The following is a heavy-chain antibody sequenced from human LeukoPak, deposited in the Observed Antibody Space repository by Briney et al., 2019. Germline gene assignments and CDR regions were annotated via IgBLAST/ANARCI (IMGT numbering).Heavy chain of an antibody. V-gene: IGHV3-30*02. CDR2: IRHHGKDK. CDR1: GFTLKNYG. Sequence: GGSLSLSCAASGFTLKNYGMHWVRQAPGKGLEWVAYIRHHGKDKYYVDSVKGRFTVSRDNSKNMMYLQMNSLRAEDTAVYYCAKDADWACDYWGQGILVTVSS. CDR3: AKDADWACDY. J-gene: IGHJ4*02. D-gene: IGHD2-21*01.